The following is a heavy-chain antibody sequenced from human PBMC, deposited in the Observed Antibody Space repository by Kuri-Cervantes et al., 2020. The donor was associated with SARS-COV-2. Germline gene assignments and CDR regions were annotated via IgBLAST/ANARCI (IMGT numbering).Heavy chain of an antibody. CDR2: ISSSGSTI. CDR1: GFTFSSYE. Sequence: GGSLRLSCAASGFTFSSYEMNWVRQAPGKGLGWVSYISSSGSTIYYADSVKGRFTISRDNAKNSLYLQMNSLRAEDTAVYYCARDGGITIFGVVMYHGMDVWGQGTTVTVSS. D-gene: IGHD3-3*01. J-gene: IGHJ6*02. V-gene: IGHV3-48*03. CDR3: ARDGGITIFGVVMYHGMDV.